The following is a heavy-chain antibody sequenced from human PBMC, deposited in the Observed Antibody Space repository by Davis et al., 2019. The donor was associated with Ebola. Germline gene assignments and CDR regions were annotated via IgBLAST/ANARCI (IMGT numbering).Heavy chain of an antibody. CDR1: GGSISSHY. J-gene: IGHJ4*02. Sequence: PSETLSLTCTVSGGSISSHYWSWIRQPPGKGLEWIGYIYYSGSTNCNPSLKSRVTISVDTSKNQFSLKLSSVTAADTAVYYCARFSVVTGEGDYWGQGTLVTVSS. V-gene: IGHV4-59*08. D-gene: IGHD4-23*01. CDR3: ARFSVVTGEGDY. CDR2: IYYSGST.